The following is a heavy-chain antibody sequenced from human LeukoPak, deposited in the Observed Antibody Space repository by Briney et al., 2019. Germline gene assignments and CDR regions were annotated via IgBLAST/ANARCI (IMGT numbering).Heavy chain of an antibody. CDR1: GYTFTGYY. CDR2: INPNSGGT. Sequence: ASVKVSCKASGYTFTGYYMHWVRQAPGQALEWVGWINPNSGGTNYAQKFQGRVTMTRDTAISTAYMELSRLRSDDTAVYYCAREVAKTYYYDSSGYRRRYFQHWGQGTLVTVSS. J-gene: IGHJ1*01. V-gene: IGHV1-2*02. D-gene: IGHD3-22*01. CDR3: AREVAKTYYYDSSGYRRRYFQH.